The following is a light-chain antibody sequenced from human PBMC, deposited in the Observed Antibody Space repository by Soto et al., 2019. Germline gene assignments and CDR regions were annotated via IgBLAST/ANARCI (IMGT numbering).Light chain of an antibody. V-gene: IGLV2-23*02. Sequence: QSVLTQPASVSGSLGQSITISCTGSSSDIGIYKLVSWYQLHPGKAPKLIIFEVNKRPSGFSDRFSGSKSGNTASLTISGLQADDEAHYYCCSYAGSRSVVFGGGTKVTVL. CDR3: CSYAGSRSVV. J-gene: IGLJ2*01. CDR1: SSDIGIYKL. CDR2: EVN.